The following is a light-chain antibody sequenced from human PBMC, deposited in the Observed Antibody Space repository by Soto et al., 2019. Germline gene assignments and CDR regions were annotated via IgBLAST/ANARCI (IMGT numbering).Light chain of an antibody. Sequence: DIQMTQSPSTLSASVGDRVTITCRASQSISSWLAWYQQKPGKAPKLLIYKASNLESGVPSRFSGSGSETEFTLTISSLQPDDFATYYCQQYNSFPWTFGQGTKVEIK. CDR1: QSISSW. V-gene: IGKV1-5*03. CDR2: KAS. CDR3: QQYNSFPWT. J-gene: IGKJ1*01.